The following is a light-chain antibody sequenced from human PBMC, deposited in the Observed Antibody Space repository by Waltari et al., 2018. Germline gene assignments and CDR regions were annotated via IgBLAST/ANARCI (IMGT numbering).Light chain of an antibody. CDR3: QQYGSTRGLT. V-gene: IGKV3-20*01. CDR2: GAS. CDR1: QSVSSNY. J-gene: IGKJ4*01. Sequence: EIVLTQSPGTLSLSPGESATFSCRASQSVSSNYLAWYQQKPGQAPRLLIYGASSRATDIPDRFSGSGSGTDFTLTISRLEPEDFAVYYCQQYGSTRGLTFGGGTKVEIK.